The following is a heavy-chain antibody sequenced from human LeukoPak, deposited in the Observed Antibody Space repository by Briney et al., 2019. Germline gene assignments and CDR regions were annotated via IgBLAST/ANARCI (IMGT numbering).Heavy chain of an antibody. D-gene: IGHD2-2*01. J-gene: IGHJ5*02. CDR3: VRGSTSLANWFDP. CDR1: GYSFTSYW. Sequence: GESLKISCKGSGYSFTSYWIGWVRQMPGKGLEWMGIIYPGDSDTRYSPSFQGQVTISADKSISTAYLQWSSLKASDTAMYYCVRGSTSLANWFDPWGQGTLVTVSS. CDR2: IYPGDSDT. V-gene: IGHV5-51*01.